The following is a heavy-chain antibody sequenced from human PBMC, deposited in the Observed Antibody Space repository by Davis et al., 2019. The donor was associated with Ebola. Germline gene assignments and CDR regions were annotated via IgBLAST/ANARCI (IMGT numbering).Heavy chain of an antibody. CDR2: IYYSGST. J-gene: IGHJ4*02. V-gene: IGHV4-39*01. CDR1: GGSISSGGYY. D-gene: IGHD3-22*01. CDR3: ARNTIYDYDGSVYSSPYYFDF. Sequence: MPSETLSLTCTVSGGSISSGGYYWSWIRQHPGKGLEWIGYIYYSGSTQYNPSLKSRVTISVDTSKNQFSLKLTSVTAADTAVYFCARNTIYDYDGSVYSSPYYFDFWGQGTLVTVSS.